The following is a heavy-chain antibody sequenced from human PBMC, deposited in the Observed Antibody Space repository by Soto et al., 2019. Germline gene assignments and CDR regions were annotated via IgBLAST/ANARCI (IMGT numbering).Heavy chain of an antibody. CDR2: IKTKTHGERT. CDR1: GFAFSNAW. J-gene: IGHJ6*02. V-gene: IGHV3-15*07. Sequence: EVQLVESGGGSVKPGGSLTLSCAASGFAFSNAWMNWVRQVPGKGLEWVGRIKTKTHGERTDYAAPVKGRFSISRDDSKYTLYLQMSSLKVDDTAVYYCTTGSVEGVWGQGTTVTVSS. CDR3: TTGSVEGV. D-gene: IGHD2-15*01.